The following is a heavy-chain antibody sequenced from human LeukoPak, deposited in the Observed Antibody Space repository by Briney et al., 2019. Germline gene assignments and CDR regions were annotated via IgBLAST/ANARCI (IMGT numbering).Heavy chain of an antibody. J-gene: IGHJ4*02. V-gene: IGHV4-39*01. D-gene: IGHD6-19*01. CDR3: ARQDLAVSGIDY. CDR2: IYYSGTT. CDR1: GGSISSGSHY. Sequence: SETLSLTCTVSGGSISSGSHYWGWIRQPPGKGLEWIRSIYYSGTTYYSPSVKSRVTISLDKSKDQFSLKLNFVTAADTAVYYCARQDLAVSGIDYWGQGTLVTVSS.